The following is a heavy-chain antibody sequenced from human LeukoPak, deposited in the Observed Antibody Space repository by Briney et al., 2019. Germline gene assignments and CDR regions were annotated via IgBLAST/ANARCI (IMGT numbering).Heavy chain of an antibody. CDR1: GFSFSSYA. CDR2: VSGSGGST. V-gene: IGHV3-23*01. D-gene: IGHD6-19*01. Sequence: GGSLRLSCAASGFSFSSYAMSCVRQAPGKGLEWVSSVSGSGGSTDYADTVKGRFTISRDSSKNTLYLQMNCLRAEDTAVYFCAKEVGWYTPTAIDYWSEGTLVTVSS. J-gene: IGHJ4*02. CDR3: AKEVGWYTPTAIDY.